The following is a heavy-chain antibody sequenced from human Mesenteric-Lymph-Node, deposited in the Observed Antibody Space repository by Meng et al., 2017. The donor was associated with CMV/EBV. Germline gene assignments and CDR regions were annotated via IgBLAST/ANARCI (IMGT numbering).Heavy chain of an antibody. CDR3: ARHGYYYGMDV. Sequence: ASVKVSCKTSGYIFNNYDINWVRQASGQGLEWMGWMNPDSGNTGYAKKFQGRVTMTRDISTSTAYMELSSLRSEDTAVYYCARHGYYYGMDVWGQGTTVTVSS. J-gene: IGHJ6*02. CDR1: GYIFNNYD. V-gene: IGHV1-8*01. CDR2: MNPDSGNT.